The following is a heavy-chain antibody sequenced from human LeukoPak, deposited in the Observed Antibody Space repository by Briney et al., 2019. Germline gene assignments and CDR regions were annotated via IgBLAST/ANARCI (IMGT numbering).Heavy chain of an antibody. CDR2: FYPGDSDT. V-gene: IGHV5-51*01. J-gene: IGHJ6*03. CDR3: ARHGYSSSEYYYYYCMDV. D-gene: IGHD6-13*01. CDR1: GYSFTSYW. Sequence: GESLKLSFKGSGYSFTSYWIGWVRQMPGQGLESMVIFYPGDSDTRYSPSFQGQVTISADKSSSTAYQQWSSLKASDTAMYYCARHGYSSSEYYYYYCMDVWAKGPRSPSP.